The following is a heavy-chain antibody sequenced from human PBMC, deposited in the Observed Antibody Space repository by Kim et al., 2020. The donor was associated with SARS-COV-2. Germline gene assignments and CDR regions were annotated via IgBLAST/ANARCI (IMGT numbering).Heavy chain of an antibody. CDR2: T. J-gene: IGHJ2*01. Sequence: TIYADSVNGRFTISRDNAENTVHLQMNSLRAEDTAVYYCATGRHQYYDLWGRGTLVTVSS. CDR3: ATGRHQYYDL. V-gene: IGHV3-74*01. D-gene: IGHD4-17*01.